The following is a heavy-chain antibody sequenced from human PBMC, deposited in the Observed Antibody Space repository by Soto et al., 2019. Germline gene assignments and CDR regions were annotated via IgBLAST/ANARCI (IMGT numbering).Heavy chain of an antibody. CDR1: GGSISSYY. CDR3: ARAYYERSGYYFFDY. D-gene: IGHD3-22*01. Sequence: VSGGSISSYYWSWIRHIPGKGLEWIGYIYFSGTTSYNPSLKSRVTISGDTSKNQFSLRLSSVTAADTAVYYCARAYYERSGYYFFDYWGQGTLVTVSS. CDR2: IYFSGTT. J-gene: IGHJ4*02. V-gene: IGHV4-59*01.